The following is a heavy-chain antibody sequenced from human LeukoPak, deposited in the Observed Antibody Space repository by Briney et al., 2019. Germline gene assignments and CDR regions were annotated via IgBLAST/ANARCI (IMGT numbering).Heavy chain of an antibody. Sequence: GGSLRLSCAASGFTVSSYWMGWVRQAPGKGLEWVANIKQDGSEQYYVDSVKGRFTISRDNSKNSLYLQMNSLRSDDTALYYCARESGGWYDYWGQGTLVTVSS. CDR3: ARESGGWYDY. CDR1: GFTVSSYW. V-gene: IGHV3-7*05. D-gene: IGHD6-19*01. J-gene: IGHJ4*02. CDR2: IKQDGSEQ.